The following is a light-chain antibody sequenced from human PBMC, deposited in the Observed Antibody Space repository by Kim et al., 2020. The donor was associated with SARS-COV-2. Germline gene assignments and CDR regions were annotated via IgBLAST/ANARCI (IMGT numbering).Light chain of an antibody. CDR2: GKN. J-gene: IGLJ2*01. Sequence: VALGQPGRIRCQGDSLRSYYATWYQQKPGQAPILVIYGKNNRPSGIPDRFSGSSSGNTASLTITGTQAGDEADYYCNSRDSNDNVVFGGGTKLTVL. V-gene: IGLV3-19*01. CDR1: SLRSYY. CDR3: NSRDSNDNVV.